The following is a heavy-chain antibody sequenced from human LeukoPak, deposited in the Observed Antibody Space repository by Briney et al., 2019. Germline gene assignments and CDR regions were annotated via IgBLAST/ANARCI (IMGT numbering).Heavy chain of an antibody. CDR1: GGSISTYF. V-gene: IGHV4-59*12. CDR2: VYHSGST. D-gene: IGHD3-16*01. Sequence: SETLSLTCTVSGGSISTYFWSWIRQPPGKGLEWIGYVYHSGSTNYNPSLKSRVTISVDTSKNQFSLKLSSVTAADTAVYYCATSGGTLGPTNYFAYWGQGTLVTVSS. CDR3: ATSGGTLGPTNYFAY. J-gene: IGHJ4*02.